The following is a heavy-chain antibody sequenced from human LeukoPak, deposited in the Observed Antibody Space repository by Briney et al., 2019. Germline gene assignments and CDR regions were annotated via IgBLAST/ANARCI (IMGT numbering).Heavy chain of an antibody. CDR2: IWYDGSNK. D-gene: IGHD6-19*01. Sequence: RGSLRLSCAAYGFTFSSYGMHWVRQAPGKGLEWVAVIWYDGSNKYYADSVKGRFTISRDNSKNTLYLQMNSLRAEDTAVYYCARAPDIAVADPDYWGQGTLVTVSS. CDR3: ARAPDIAVADPDY. CDR1: GFTFSSYG. V-gene: IGHV3-33*01. J-gene: IGHJ4*02.